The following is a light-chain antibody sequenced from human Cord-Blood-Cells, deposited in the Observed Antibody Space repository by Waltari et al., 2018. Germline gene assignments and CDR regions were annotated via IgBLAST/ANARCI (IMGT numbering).Light chain of an antibody. J-gene: IGLJ1*01. V-gene: IGLV2-14*01. CDR2: EVS. Sequence: QSALSPPASVSGSPGQSITIPCTGTSSDVGGYNYVSCYQQHPGKAPKLMIYEVSNRPSGVSNRFSGSKSGNTASLTISGLQAEDEADYYCSSYTSSSTYVFGTGTKVTVL. CDR1: SSDVGGYNY. CDR3: SSYTSSSTYV.